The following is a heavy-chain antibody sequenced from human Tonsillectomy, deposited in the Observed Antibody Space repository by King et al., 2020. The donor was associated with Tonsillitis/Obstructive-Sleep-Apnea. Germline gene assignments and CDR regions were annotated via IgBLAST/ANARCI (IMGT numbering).Heavy chain of an antibody. CDR2: IYFDGSGQ. CDR1: GFTFTNYG. V-gene: IGHV3-33*01. Sequence: VQLVESGGGVVQPGRSLRISCGASGFTFTNYGMHWVRQAPGKGLEWVAVIYFDGSGQDYADSVKGRFTISRDNSNNTLYLQMHSLRIEDTAVYHCARADWEHQHPFDYWGLGTLVTVSS. D-gene: IGHD1-26*01. J-gene: IGHJ4*02. CDR3: ARADWEHQHPFDY.